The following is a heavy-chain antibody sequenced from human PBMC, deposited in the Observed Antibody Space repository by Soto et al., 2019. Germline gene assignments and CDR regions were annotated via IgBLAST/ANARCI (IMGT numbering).Heavy chain of an antibody. CDR2: IVPSIGIT. CDR1: GFTFTSSA. V-gene: IGHV1-58*02. Sequence: AASVKVSCKASGFTFTSSAMQWVRQARGQGLEWMGRIVPSIGITNYAQKFQGRVTITADISTSTAYMELSSLRSEDTAVYYCARYLEIFVGYAGFDIWGQGTMVTVSS. J-gene: IGHJ3*02. CDR3: ARYLEIFVGYAGFDI. D-gene: IGHD1-1*01.